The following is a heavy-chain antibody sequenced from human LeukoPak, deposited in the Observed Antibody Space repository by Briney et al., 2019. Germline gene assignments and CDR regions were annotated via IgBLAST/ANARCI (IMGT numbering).Heavy chain of an antibody. D-gene: IGHD4-23*01. J-gene: IGHJ4*02. CDR2: IYYSGST. Sequence: PSETLSLTCTVSGSSITSSSYYWGWIRQPPGKGLEWIGSIYYSGSTYYNPSLKSRVTISLDTSKNRFSLKLRFVTAADTAIYHCAIIVAGGKGHYFDYWDQGTLVTVSS. CDR1: GSSITSSSYY. V-gene: IGHV4-39*01. CDR3: AIIVAGGKGHYFDY.